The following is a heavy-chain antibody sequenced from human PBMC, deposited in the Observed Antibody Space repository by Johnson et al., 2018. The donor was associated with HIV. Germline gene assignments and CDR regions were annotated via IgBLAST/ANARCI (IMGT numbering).Heavy chain of an antibody. CDR2: IWYDGSNK. Sequence: QVQLVESGGGVVQPGRSLRLSCAASGFTFSSYGMHWVRQAPGKGLEWVAVIWYDGSNKYYADSVKGRFTISGDNSKNTLSLQMNSLRAEDTAVYYCAAYYDFWSGSYTSGFDIWGQGTMVTVSS. CDR1: GFTFSSYG. D-gene: IGHD3-3*01. CDR3: AAYYDFWSGSYTSGFDI. V-gene: IGHV3-33*01. J-gene: IGHJ3*02.